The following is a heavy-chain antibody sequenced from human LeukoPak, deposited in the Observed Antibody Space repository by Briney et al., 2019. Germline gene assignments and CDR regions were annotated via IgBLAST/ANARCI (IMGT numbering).Heavy chain of an antibody. V-gene: IGHV1-2*02. D-gene: IGHD2-15*01. CDR2: INPNSGGT. CDR1: GYTFTGYY. CDR3: ARERTLTSCYDY. Sequence: GTSVKGSCKASGYTFTGYYMHWVRQAPGQGLEWMGWINPNSGGTNYAQKFQGRVTMTRDTSISTAYMELSRLRSDDTAVYYCARERTLTSCYDYWGQGTLLTASS. J-gene: IGHJ4*02.